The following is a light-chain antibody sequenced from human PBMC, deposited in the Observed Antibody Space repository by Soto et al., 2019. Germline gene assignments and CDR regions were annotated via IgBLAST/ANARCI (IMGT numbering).Light chain of an antibody. J-gene: IGKJ5*01. CDR2: DAS. CDR3: QQLNSYRIT. CDR1: QSISSW. V-gene: IGKV1-5*01. Sequence: DIQMTQSPSTLPASGGDRVTITFRASQSISSWLAWYQQKTGQPPKLLIYDASNLASGVPSRFRGSGSGTECTLTISRLQPDDFQTYYCQQLNSYRITFGQGTRLEIK.